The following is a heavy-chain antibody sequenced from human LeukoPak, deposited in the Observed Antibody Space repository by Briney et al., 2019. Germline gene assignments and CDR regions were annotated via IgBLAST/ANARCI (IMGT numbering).Heavy chain of an antibody. V-gene: IGHV3-30*18. CDR1: GFTFSSYG. CDR2: ISYDGSNK. CDR3: AKGGTALTVWGAFDI. Sequence: GGSLRLSCAASGFTFSSYGMHWVRQAPGKGLEWVAVISYDGSNKYYADSVKGRFTISRDNSKNTLYLQMNSLRAEDTAVYYCAKGGTALTVWGAFDIWGQGTMVTVSS. J-gene: IGHJ3*02. D-gene: IGHD4-17*01.